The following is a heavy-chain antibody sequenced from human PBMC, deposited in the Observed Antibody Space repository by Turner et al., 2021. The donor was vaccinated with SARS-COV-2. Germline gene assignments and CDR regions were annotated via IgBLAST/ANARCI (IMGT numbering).Heavy chain of an antibody. D-gene: IGHD1-26*01. J-gene: IGHJ6*02. V-gene: IGHV3-30*18. CDR3: AKVSPNSGLRPYDYYYGMDV. CDR2: ISYDGSNK. CDR1: GITFSSYG. Sequence: QVQLVESGGGLVQPGRSLRLSCAASGITFSSYGRHWVRQAPGKGLEWVAVISYDGSNKYYADSVKGRFTISRDNSKNTLYLQMNSLRAEDTAVYYCAKVSPNSGLRPYDYYYGMDVWGQGTTVTVSS.